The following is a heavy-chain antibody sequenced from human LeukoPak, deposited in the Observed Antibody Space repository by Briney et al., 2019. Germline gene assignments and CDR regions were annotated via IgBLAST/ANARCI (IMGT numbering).Heavy chain of an antibody. V-gene: IGHV3-23*01. J-gene: IGHJ4*02. Sequence: GGSLRLSCAASGFTFSIYAMSWVRQAPGKGLEWVSAISGSGGTAYYADSVKGRFTISRDNSKNTLYLQMNSLRAEDTAVYYCAKGRGVLLWFGEYPPPFDYWGQGTLVTVSS. CDR3: AKGRGVLLWFGEYPPPFDY. CDR1: GFTFSIYA. D-gene: IGHD3-10*01. CDR2: ISGSGGTA.